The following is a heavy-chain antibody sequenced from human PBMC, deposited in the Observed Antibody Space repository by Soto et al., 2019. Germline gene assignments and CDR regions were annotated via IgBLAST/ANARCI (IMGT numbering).Heavy chain of an antibody. CDR2: IYYSGST. CDR1: GDSISSYY. CDR3: ARGVATIGP. D-gene: IGHD5-12*01. J-gene: IGHJ5*02. Sequence: SETLSLICTVSGDSISSYYWSWIRQPPGKGLEWIGYIYYSGSTNYNPSLKSRVTISVDTPKNQFSLKLTSVTAADTAVYYCARGVATIGPWGQGTLVTVSS. V-gene: IGHV4-59*01.